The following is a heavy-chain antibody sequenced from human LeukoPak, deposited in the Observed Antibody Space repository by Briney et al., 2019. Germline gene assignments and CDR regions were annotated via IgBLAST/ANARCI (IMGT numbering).Heavy chain of an antibody. D-gene: IGHD6-19*01. J-gene: IGHJ6*02. V-gene: IGHV1-8*02. CDR1: GYTFTSYD. Sequence: GASVKVSCKASGYTFTSYDINWVRQATGQGLEWMGWMNPNSGNTGYAQKFQGRVTMTRNTSISTAYMELSSLRSEDTAVYYCARHSSGWHPPYYYYGMDVWGQGTTVTVSS. CDR2: MNPNSGNT. CDR3: ARHSSGWHPPYYYYGMDV.